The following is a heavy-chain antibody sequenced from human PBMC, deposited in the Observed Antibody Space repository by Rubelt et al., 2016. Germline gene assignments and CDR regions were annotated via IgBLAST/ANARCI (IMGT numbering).Heavy chain of an antibody. Sequence: QLQLQESGPGLVKPSETLSLTCSVSGGSISSVGYYWDWIRQPPGKGLEWIGSIYYSGSTYYNPSLKSRVTISVDTSKNQFSLKLSSVTAADTAVYFCAGFSPAVDYWGQGILVTVSS. CDR2: IYYSGST. CDR3: AGFSPAVDY. D-gene: IGHD2-2*01. J-gene: IGHJ4*02. CDR1: GGSISSVGYY. V-gene: IGHV4-39*01.